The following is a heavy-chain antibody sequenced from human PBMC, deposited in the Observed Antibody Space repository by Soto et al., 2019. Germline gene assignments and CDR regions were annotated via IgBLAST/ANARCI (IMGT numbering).Heavy chain of an antibody. Sequence: EVQLVESGGGLVQPGRSLRLSCAASGFTFDDYAMHWVRQAPGKGLEWVSGISWNSGSIGYVDSVKGRFTISRDNAKNSLYLQMNSLRAEDTALYYCAKDIGISSSWYALGGYYYYGMDVWGQGTTVTVSS. CDR1: GFTFDDYA. D-gene: IGHD6-13*01. J-gene: IGHJ6*02. CDR3: AKDIGISSSWYALGGYYYYGMDV. V-gene: IGHV3-9*01. CDR2: ISWNSGSI.